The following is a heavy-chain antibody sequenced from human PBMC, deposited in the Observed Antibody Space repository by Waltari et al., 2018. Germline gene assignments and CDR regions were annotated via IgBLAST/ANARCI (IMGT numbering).Heavy chain of an antibody. D-gene: IGHD2-15*01. CDR3: ARATTDIVVVVAATAPDGMDV. V-gene: IGHV1-69*01. Sequence: QVQLVQSGAEVKKPGSSVKVSCKASGGTFSSYAISWVRQAPGQGLEWMGGIIPIFGTANSAQKFQGRVTITADESTSTAYMELSSLRSEDTAVYYCARATTDIVVVVAATAPDGMDVWGQGTTVTVSS. CDR2: IIPIFGTA. J-gene: IGHJ6*02. CDR1: GGTFSSYA.